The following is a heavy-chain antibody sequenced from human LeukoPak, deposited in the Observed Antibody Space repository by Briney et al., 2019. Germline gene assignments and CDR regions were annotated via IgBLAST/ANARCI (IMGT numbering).Heavy chain of an antibody. V-gene: IGHV1-69*06. CDR2: IIPIFGTA. Sequence: SVKVSCKASGGTFSSYAISWVRQAPGQGLEWMGGIIPIFGTANYAQKFQGRVTITADKSTSTAYMELSSLRSEDTAVYYCARYSSGGKAAFDIWGQGTMVTVSS. CDR3: ARYSSGGKAAFDI. J-gene: IGHJ3*02. CDR1: GGTFSSYA. D-gene: IGHD6-19*01.